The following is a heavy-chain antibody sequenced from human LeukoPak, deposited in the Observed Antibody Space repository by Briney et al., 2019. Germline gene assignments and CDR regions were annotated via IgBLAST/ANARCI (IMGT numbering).Heavy chain of an antibody. J-gene: IGHJ4*02. V-gene: IGHV3-21*01. CDR1: GFTFNSYR. CDR3: VRAGGDYPFDY. D-gene: IGHD2-21*02. CDR2: ISSRSDSK. Sequence: GGSLRLSCTASGFTFNSYRMNWVRQAPGKGPEWVSSISSRSDSKYYADSVKGRVTISRDNAKNSVSLQMNSLRDADTALYYCVRAGGDYPFDYWGQGTLVTVSS.